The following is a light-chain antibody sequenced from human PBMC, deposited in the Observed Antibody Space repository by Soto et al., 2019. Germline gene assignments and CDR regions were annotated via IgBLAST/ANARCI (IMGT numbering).Light chain of an antibody. J-gene: IGKJ4*01. CDR1: QGISSY. Sequence: AIRMTQSPSSLSASTGDRVNMTCRASQGISSYLAWYQQKPGKAPKLLIYTASTLQSGVPSRFSGSGSGTDFTLTISCLQSEDFATYYCQQYYSYPLTFGGGTKVEIK. CDR3: QQYYSYPLT. V-gene: IGKV1-8*01. CDR2: TAS.